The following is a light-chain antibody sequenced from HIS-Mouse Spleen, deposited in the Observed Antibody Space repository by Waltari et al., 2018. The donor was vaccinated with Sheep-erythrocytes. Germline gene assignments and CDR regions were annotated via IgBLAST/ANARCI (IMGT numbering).Light chain of an antibody. J-gene: IGLJ3*02. CDR1: SSDVGSYNL. V-gene: IGLV2-23*01. CDR3: CSYAGSSTPWV. CDR2: EGS. Sequence: QSALTQPASVSGSPGQSITISCTGTSSDVGSYNLVSWYQQHPGKAPQVMIYEGSKRPSVVSNRFSCSKSGNTDSLTISGLQAEDEADYYCCSYAGSSTPWVFGGGTKLTVL.